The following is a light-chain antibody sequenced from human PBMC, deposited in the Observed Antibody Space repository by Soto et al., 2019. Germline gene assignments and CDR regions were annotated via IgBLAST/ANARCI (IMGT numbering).Light chain of an antibody. CDR3: QQYNNWPWT. CDR2: GAS. V-gene: IGKV3-15*01. CDR1: QNVGNN. Sequence: EIVMTQSPATLSVSPGERATLSCRASQNVGNNLVWYQQKPGQAPRLLIYGASTRATGVPARFIGSGSGTEFTLTISSLQSEDFGFYYCQQYNNWPWTFGQGTKVDIK. J-gene: IGKJ1*01.